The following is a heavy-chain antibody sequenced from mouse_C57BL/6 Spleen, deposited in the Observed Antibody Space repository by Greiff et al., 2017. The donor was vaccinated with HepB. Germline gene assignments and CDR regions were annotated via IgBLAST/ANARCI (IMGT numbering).Heavy chain of an antibody. J-gene: IGHJ4*01. CDR3: ARGGDYGSSYGYYAMDY. V-gene: IGHV1-55*01. Sequence: QVQLQQPGAELVKPGASVKMSCKASGYTFTSYWITWVKQRPGQGLEWIGDIYPGSGSTNYNEKFKSKATLTVDTSSSTAYMQLSSLTSEDSAVYYWARGGDYGSSYGYYAMDYWGQGTSVTVSS. CDR1: GYTFTSYW. CDR2: IYPGSGST. D-gene: IGHD1-1*01.